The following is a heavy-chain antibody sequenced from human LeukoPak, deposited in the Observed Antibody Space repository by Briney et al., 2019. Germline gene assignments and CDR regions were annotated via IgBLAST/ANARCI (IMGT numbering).Heavy chain of an antibody. J-gene: IGHJ4*02. CDR2: VYYTGNT. D-gene: IGHD3-10*01. CDR3: ANYSAPYYFDY. Sequence: SETLSLTCTVSGGSIRSHYWSWLRQPPGKGLQWIGYVYYTGNTNSNPSLKSRVTISVDTSKNQFSLKLSSVTAADTAVYYCANYSAPYYFDYWGQGTLVTVSS. CDR1: GGSIRSHY. V-gene: IGHV4-59*11.